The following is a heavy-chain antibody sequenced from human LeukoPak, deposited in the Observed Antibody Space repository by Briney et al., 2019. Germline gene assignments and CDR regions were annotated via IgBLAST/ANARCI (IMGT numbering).Heavy chain of an antibody. CDR1: GFTFSSYE. CDR3: ARAFSLRHDAFDI. D-gene: IGHD3-16*02. Sequence: GGSLRLSCAASGFTFSSYEMNWVRQAPGKGLEWVSYISGSGSTIYYADSVKGRFTISRDNAKNSLYLQMNSLRAEDSAVYYCARAFSLRHDAFDIWGQGTMVTVSS. J-gene: IGHJ3*02. CDR2: ISGSGSTI. V-gene: IGHV3-48*03.